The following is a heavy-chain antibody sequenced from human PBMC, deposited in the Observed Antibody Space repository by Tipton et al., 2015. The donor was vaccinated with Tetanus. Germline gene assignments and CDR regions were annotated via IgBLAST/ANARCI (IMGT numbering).Heavy chain of an antibody. Sequence: TLSLTCIVSGGSISSYYWSWIRQPAGKGLEWIGRIYTSGSTNYNPSLKSRVTLSVDTSNTQFSLRVTSVTAADTAVYYCARLSSSANDAHAFDIWGQGTMVTVSS. CDR2: IYTSGST. V-gene: IGHV4-4*07. CDR3: ARLSSSANDAHAFDI. CDR1: GGSISSYY. D-gene: IGHD3-22*01. J-gene: IGHJ3*02.